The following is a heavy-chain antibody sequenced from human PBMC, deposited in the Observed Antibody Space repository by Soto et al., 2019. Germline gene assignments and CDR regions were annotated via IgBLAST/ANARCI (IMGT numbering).Heavy chain of an antibody. CDR3: AGGGVRGVITRTRDYYGMDV. J-gene: IGHJ6*02. Sequence: GESLKISCKGSGYSFTSYWIGWVRQMPGKGLEWMGIIFPGDSDTRYSPSFQGQVTISADKSISTAYLQWSSLKASDTAMYYCAGGGVRGVITRTRDYYGMDVWGQGTTVTVSS. V-gene: IGHV5-51*01. D-gene: IGHD3-10*01. CDR2: IFPGDSDT. CDR1: GYSFTSYW.